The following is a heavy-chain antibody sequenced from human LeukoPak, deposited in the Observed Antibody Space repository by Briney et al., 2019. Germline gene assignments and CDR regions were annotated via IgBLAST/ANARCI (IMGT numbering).Heavy chain of an antibody. V-gene: IGHV3-9*01. Sequence: GGSLRLSCATSGFTFDDFAMNWVRQAPGRGLEWVSGISWNGDIKDYADSVKGRFTISRDNAKNSLFLQMNSLRAEDTALYYCAKDIYSVDSSGYYDYWGQGTLVTVSS. D-gene: IGHD3-22*01. CDR1: GFTFDDFA. CDR3: AKDIYSVDSSGYYDY. CDR2: ISWNGDIK. J-gene: IGHJ4*02.